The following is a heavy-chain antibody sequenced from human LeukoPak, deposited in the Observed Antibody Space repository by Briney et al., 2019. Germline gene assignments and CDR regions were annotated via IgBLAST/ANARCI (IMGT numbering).Heavy chain of an antibody. CDR2: INPNSGGT. V-gene: IGHV1-2*02. D-gene: IGHD3-3*01. CDR3: ARPYDFWSGIIDY. CDR1: GYTFTSYG. J-gene: IGHJ4*02. Sequence: ASVKVSCKASGYTFTSYGISWVRQAPGQGLEWMGWINPNSGGTNYAQKFQGRVTMTRDTSISTAYMELSGLRSDDTAVYYCARPYDFWSGIIDYWGQGTLVTVSS.